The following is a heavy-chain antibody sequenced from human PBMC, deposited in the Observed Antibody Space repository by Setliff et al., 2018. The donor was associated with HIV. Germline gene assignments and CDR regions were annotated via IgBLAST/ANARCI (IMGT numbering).Heavy chain of an antibody. CDR1: GDSINTDGLY. Sequence: TLSLTCTVSGDSINTDGLYWTWIRQHPATGLEWIGYIHYNGITYYNPSLESRVSISVDLSKNQFSLRLISLTAADTAVYYCARRPISPYTLTTGMLDPWGQGTLVTVSS. CDR2: IHYNGIT. V-gene: IGHV4-31*03. D-gene: IGHD3-10*01. J-gene: IGHJ5*02. CDR3: ARRPISPYTLTTGMLDP.